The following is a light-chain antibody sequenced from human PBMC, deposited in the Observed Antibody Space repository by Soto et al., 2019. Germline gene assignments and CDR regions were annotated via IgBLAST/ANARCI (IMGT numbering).Light chain of an antibody. CDR3: FSHRSGDSHV. J-gene: IGLJ1*01. CDR1: SSDIGAYNY. CDR2: GVT. V-gene: IGLV2-14*01. Sequence: QSALTQPASVTGSPGQPITIPCTGTSSDIGAYNYVSWYQQYPGKAPKLMIYGVTNRPSGVSNRFSGSKTGNTASLTISGLQAEDEADYYCFSHRSGDSHVFGTGTKVTVL.